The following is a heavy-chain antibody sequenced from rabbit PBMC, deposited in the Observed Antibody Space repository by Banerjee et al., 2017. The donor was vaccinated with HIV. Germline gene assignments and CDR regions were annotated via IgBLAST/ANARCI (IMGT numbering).Heavy chain of an antibody. CDR1: GFSFSSNYW. D-gene: IGHD1-1*01. J-gene: IGHJ4*01. V-gene: IGHV1S40*01. Sequence: QSLEESGGDLVKPGASLTLTCTASGFSFSSNYWMSWVRQAPGKGLEWIACIDAGSSGSIYYASWAKGRFTVSKPSSTTVTLQMTSLTAADTATYFCARVNAGSSGYPYYFNLWGPGTL. CDR3: ARVNAGSSGYPYYFNL. CDR2: IDAGSSGSI.